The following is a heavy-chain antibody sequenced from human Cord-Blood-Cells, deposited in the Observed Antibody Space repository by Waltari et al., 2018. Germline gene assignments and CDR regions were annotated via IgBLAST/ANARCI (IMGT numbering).Heavy chain of an antibody. CDR1: GGSISSSSYY. D-gene: IGHD2-2*02. V-gene: IGHV4-39*01. Sequence: QLQLQESGPGLVKPSETLSLTCTVSGGSISSSSYYWDWIRQPPGKGLEWIGSIYYSGRTYYNPSLKSRVTISVDTSKNHFSLKLSSVTAADTAVYYCARHCDLWVVVPAAIRGAFDIWGQGTMVTVSS. CDR2: IYYSGRT. J-gene: IGHJ3*02. CDR3: ARHCDLWVVVPAAIRGAFDI.